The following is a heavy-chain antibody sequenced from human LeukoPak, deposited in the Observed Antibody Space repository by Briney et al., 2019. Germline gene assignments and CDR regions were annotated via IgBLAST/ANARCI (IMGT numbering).Heavy chain of an antibody. J-gene: IGHJ4*02. CDR1: GFTFSSYA. CDR2: ISGSGGST. D-gene: IGHD4-23*01. Sequence: GGSLRLSCAASGFTFSSYAMSWVRQAPGKGLEWVSAISGSGGSTYYADSVKGRFTISRDNSKNTLYLQMNSLRPEDTAVYYCARDPRSYGGNSPSWDYWGQGTLVTVSS. CDR3: ARDPRSYGGNSPSWDY. V-gene: IGHV3-23*01.